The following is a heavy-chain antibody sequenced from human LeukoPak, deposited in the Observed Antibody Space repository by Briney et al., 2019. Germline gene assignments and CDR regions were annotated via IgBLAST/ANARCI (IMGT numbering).Heavy chain of an antibody. Sequence: WGSLRLSFSASGFTFYSYSISWVRQAPGKGLGWGSAISGSGGSTYYADSVKGRFTISRDNSKNTLYLQMNSLRAEDTAVYYCASPLGSGSPTHWGQGTLVTVSS. J-gene: IGHJ4*02. CDR1: GFTFYSYS. D-gene: IGHD3-10*01. CDR2: ISGSGGST. CDR3: ASPLGSGSPTH. V-gene: IGHV3-23*01.